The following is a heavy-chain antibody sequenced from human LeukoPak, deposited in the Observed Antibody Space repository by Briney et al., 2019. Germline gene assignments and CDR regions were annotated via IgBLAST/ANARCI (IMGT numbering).Heavy chain of an antibody. V-gene: IGHV3-66*02. CDR3: ASLPGGYCSTTSCYRKDFDY. Sequence: GGSLRLSCTASGFTVSGTYMDWVRQAPGKGVEWVSVIYGGGSTVYADSVKGRFTISRDNSKNMVYLQMNSLRAEDSAVYYCASLPGGYCSTTSCYRKDFDYWGQGTLVTVSS. CDR2: IYGGGST. J-gene: IGHJ4*02. D-gene: IGHD2-2*01. CDR1: GFTVSGTY.